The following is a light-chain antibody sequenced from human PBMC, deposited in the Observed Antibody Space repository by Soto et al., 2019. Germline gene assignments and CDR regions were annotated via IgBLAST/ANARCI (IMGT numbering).Light chain of an antibody. J-gene: IGKJ5*01. Sequence: IILTQSPGTLSLSPGERATLSCRAGQSVSSNYLAWYQQKPGQAPRLLIYGASSRATGIPGKFSGSGSGTDFTLTIDGLEPEDFAVYYCQQYGDSPITFGQGTRLEIK. V-gene: IGKV3-20*01. CDR2: GAS. CDR1: QSVSSNY. CDR3: QQYGDSPIT.